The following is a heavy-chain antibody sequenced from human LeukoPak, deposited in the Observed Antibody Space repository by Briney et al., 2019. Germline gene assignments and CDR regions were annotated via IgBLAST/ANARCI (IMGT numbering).Heavy chain of an antibody. D-gene: IGHD3-10*01. CDR3: ARDTMVRGADDY. J-gene: IGHJ4*02. Sequence: GGSLRLSCAASGFTFSSYSMNWVRQAPGKGLEWVSSISSSSSYIYYADSVKGRFTISRDNAKNSLYLQMNSLRAEDTAVYYCARDTMVRGADDYWGQGTLVTVSS. V-gene: IGHV3-21*01. CDR2: ISSSSSYI. CDR1: GFTFSSYS.